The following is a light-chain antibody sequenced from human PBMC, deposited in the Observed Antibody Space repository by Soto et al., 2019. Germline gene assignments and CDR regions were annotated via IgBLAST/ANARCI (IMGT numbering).Light chain of an antibody. J-gene: IGKJ4*01. CDR2: GAS. Sequence: EIVLTQSPGTLSVSPGERATLSCRASQSVGRNYLAWYQQKPGQAPRLLIYGASSRATGIPDRFSGSASGTDFTLTISRLEPEDFAVYYCQQYAESPLNFGGGTKVETK. V-gene: IGKV3-20*01. CDR3: QQYAESPLN. CDR1: QSVGRNY.